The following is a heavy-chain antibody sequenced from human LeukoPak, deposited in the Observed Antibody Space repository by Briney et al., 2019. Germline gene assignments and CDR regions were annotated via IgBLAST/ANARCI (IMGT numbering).Heavy chain of an antibody. J-gene: IGHJ4*02. CDR3: ARMYYDILTGYYRGALYYFDY. CDR1: RGSFSGYY. Sequence: SETLSLTCAVYRGSFSGYYWSSIPQPPGQGLGWRGEINHSGSTNYNPSLKSRVTISVDKSKNQFSLKLSSVTAADTAVYYCARMYYDILTGYYRGALYYFDYWGQGTLVTVSS. CDR2: INHSGST. D-gene: IGHD3-9*01. V-gene: IGHV4-34*01.